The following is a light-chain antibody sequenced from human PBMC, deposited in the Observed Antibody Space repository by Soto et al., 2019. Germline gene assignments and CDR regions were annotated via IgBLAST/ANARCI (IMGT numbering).Light chain of an antibody. CDR1: QSVSSSY. V-gene: IGKV3-20*01. J-gene: IGKJ2*01. CDR2: GAS. CDR3: QQYGSSPYT. Sequence: EIVLTQSPGTLSLSPGERATLSCRASQSVSSSYLAWYQQKPGQAPRLLIYGASSRATGIPDRFSGSGSVTDFTLTISILEPEDFAVYYCQQYGSSPYTFGQGTKLVIK.